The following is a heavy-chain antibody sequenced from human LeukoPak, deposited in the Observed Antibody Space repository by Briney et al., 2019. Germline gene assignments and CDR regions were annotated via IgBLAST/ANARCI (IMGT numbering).Heavy chain of an antibody. CDR3: AASPAIFSPDTSNY. CDR1: GGSVSSSSYY. CDR2: IYYSGRT. D-gene: IGHD3-3*02. V-gene: IGHV4-39*01. Sequence: SETLSLTCSVSGGSVSSSSYYWGWVRQPPGKGLEWIGTIYYSGRTYYKSSLKSRVTISVDTSKNQFSLKLSSVTAADTAVFYCAASPAIFSPDTSNYWGQGTLVTVSS. J-gene: IGHJ4*02.